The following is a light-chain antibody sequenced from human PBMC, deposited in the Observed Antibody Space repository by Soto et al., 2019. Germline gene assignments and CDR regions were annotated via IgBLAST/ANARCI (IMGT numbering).Light chain of an antibody. CDR1: SSNIGAGYD. J-gene: IGLJ2*01. V-gene: IGLV1-40*01. Sequence: QSALTQPPSVSGAPGQRVTISCTGSSSNIGAGYDVHWYQQLPGTAPKLLIYGNSNRPSGVPDRFSGSKSGTSASLAITGLQAEDEADYYCQSYDSSLSCSVVFGGGTKLTVL. CDR2: GNS. CDR3: QSYDSSLSCSVV.